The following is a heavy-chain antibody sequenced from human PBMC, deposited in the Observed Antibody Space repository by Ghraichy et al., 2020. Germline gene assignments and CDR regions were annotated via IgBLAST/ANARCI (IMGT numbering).Heavy chain of an antibody. J-gene: IGHJ4*02. CDR2: IKQDGSEK. CDR1: GFTFSSYW. D-gene: IGHD3-22*01. Sequence: GGSLRLSCAASGFTFSSYWMSWVRQAPGKGLEWVANIKQDGSEKYYVDSVKGRFTISKDNAKNSLYLQMNSLRAEDAAVYYCARASDYYDSSAHVGYWSQGTLVTVSS. V-gene: IGHV3-7*01. CDR3: ARASDYYDSSAHVGY.